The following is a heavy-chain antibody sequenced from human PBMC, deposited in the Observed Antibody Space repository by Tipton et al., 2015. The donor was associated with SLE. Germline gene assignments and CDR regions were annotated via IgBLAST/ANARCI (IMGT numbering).Heavy chain of an antibody. CDR2: IYYSGST. D-gene: IGHD2-15*01. J-gene: IGHJ5*02. CDR1: GGSISSYY. Sequence: TLSLTCTVSGGSISSYYWNWIRQPPGRGLEWIGYIYYSGSTNYNPSLKSRVTISVDTSKNQFSLKLSSVTAADTAVYYCARDSRIGWFDPWGQGTLVTVSS. V-gene: IGHV4-59*12. CDR3: ARDSRIGWFDP.